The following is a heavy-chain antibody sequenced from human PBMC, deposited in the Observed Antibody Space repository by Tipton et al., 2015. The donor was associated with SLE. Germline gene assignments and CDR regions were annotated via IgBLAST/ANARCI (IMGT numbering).Heavy chain of an antibody. J-gene: IGHJ6*03. CDR3: ARDHLPGGYYYYMDV. Sequence: LRLSCTVSGYSISSGYYWGWIRQPPGKGLEWVGTIYHSGATFCNPSLESRVTISVDTSKNQFSLRLTSVTAADTAVYYCARDHLPGGYYYYMDVWGKGTTVTVSS. CDR2: IYHSGAT. V-gene: IGHV4-38-2*02. D-gene: IGHD3-10*01. CDR1: GYSISSGYY.